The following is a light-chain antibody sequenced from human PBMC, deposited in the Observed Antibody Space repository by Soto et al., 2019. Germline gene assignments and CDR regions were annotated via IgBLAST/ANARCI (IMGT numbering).Light chain of an antibody. J-gene: IGKJ1*01. V-gene: IGKV1-5*01. CDR3: QQYNSYPWT. CDR2: GAS. Sequence: IQMTQSPSTLSASVGDTVTVTCRASQSVSGWLAWYQQKPGEAPKLLIYGASALPRGVPSRFSGSGSGTKFTLTIASLQPDDFATYYCQQYNSYPWTFGQGTKVDIK. CDR1: QSVSGW.